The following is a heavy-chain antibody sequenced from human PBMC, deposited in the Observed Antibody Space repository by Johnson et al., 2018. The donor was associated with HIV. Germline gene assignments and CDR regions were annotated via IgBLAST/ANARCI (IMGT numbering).Heavy chain of an antibody. J-gene: IGHJ3*02. CDR1: GITVSSNY. CDR3: ARVLGTSDAFDI. CDR2: IGTAGDT. Sequence: VQLVESGGGLVQSGGSLRLSCAASGITVSSNYMSWVRRAPGKGLEWVSAIGTAGDTYYPGSVKGRFTISRENAKNSLYLQMNSLRAGDTAVYYCARVLGTSDAFDIWGQGTMVTVSS. D-gene: IGHD1-1*01. V-gene: IGHV3-13*01.